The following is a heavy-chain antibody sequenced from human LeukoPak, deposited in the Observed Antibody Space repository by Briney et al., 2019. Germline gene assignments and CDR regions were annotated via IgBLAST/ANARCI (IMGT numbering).Heavy chain of an antibody. CDR1: GFTFSTYA. J-gene: IGHJ4*02. CDR3: AKDGRITYYFDY. Sequence: GGSLRLSCAASGFTFSTYAMSWVRQAPGKGLEWVSAISGSGGSTYYADSVKGRFTISRDNSKNTLYLQMNSLRAEDTAVYYCAKDGRITYYFDYWGQGTLVTVSS. V-gene: IGHV3-23*01. CDR2: ISGSGGST. D-gene: IGHD3-16*01.